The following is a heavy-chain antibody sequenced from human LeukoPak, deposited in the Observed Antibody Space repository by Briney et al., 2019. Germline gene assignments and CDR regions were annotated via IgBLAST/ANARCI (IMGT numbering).Heavy chain of an antibody. CDR2: ISSSGSTI. Sequence: GGSLRLSCAASGFTFSSYEMNWVRQAPGKGLEWVSYISSSGSTIYYADSVKGRFTISRDNAKNSLYLQMNSLRAEDTAVYYCAELGITMIGGAWGKGTTVTISS. CDR1: GFTFSSYE. D-gene: IGHD3-10*02. J-gene: IGHJ6*04. V-gene: IGHV3-48*03. CDR3: AELGITMIGGA.